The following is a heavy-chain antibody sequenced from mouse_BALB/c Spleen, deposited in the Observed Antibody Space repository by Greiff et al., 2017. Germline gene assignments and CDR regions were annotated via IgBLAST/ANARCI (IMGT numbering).Heavy chain of an antibody. Sequence: VMLVESGPGLVAPSQSLSITCTVSGFSLTGYGVNWVRQPPGKGLEWLGMIWGDGSTDYNSALKSRLSISKDNSKSQVFLKMNSLQTDDTARYYCTRDQAYYDGSSHGWFAYWGQGTLVTVSA. J-gene: IGHJ3*01. CDR1: GFSLTGYG. D-gene: IGHD1-1*01. CDR3: TRDQAYYDGSSHGWFAY. CDR2: IWGDGST. V-gene: IGHV2-6-7*01.